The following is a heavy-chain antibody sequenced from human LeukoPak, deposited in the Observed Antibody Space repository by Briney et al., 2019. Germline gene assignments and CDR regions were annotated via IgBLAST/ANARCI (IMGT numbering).Heavy chain of an antibody. V-gene: IGHV4-39*01. CDR1: GGSISSSSYY. CDR2: IYYTGST. Sequence: SETLSLTCTVFGGSISSSSYYWGWIRQPPGKGLEWIGTIYYTGSTYYNPSLRSRVTISVDTSKNQCSLKVTSVTAADTAVYYCARAHTSSWYMDYWGQGTLVTVSS. CDR3: ARAHTSSWYMDY. J-gene: IGHJ4*02. D-gene: IGHD6-13*01.